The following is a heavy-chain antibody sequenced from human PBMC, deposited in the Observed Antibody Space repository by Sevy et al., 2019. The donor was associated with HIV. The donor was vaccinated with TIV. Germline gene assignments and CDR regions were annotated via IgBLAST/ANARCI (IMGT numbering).Heavy chain of an antibody. Sequence: GGSLRLSCAASGFTFSSYWMNWVRQAPGKGLEWVAFISYDGSKKYYTDSVKGRFTISRDNSKNTVYLQMNSLRAEDTAVYSCAKLRSAFGPLDDWGQGTLVTVSS. CDR3: AKLRSAFGPLDD. CDR1: GFTFSSYW. D-gene: IGHD3-16*01. CDR2: ISYDGSKK. V-gene: IGHV3-30*18. J-gene: IGHJ4*02.